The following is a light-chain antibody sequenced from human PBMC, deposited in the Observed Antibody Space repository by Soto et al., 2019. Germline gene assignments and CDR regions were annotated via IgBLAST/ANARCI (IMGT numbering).Light chain of an antibody. CDR1: QSVINSY. Sequence: EIVLTQSPGTLSLSPGERATLSCRASQSVINSYLAWYQQKPGQAPRLLIYGVSTRATGIPDRFSGSGSGTDFTLTISRLEPEDFAEYYCQHYGNSPPMYTFGQGTKLEIK. V-gene: IGKV3-20*01. CDR3: QHYGNSPPMYT. J-gene: IGKJ2*01. CDR2: GVS.